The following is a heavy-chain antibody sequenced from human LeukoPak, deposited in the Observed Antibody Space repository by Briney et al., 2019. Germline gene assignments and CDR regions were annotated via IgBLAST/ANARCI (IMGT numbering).Heavy chain of an antibody. CDR2: INPHSGVT. V-gene: IGHV1-2*02. Sequence: GASVKVSCKTSGYTFSGYYMHWVRQAPGQGLEWGGWINPHSGVTKYAQKFQGRVTVTADTSITTAYMELRSLTSDDTAVYYCARGGVNNYFDPWGQGTLVTVSS. D-gene: IGHD3-16*01. CDR1: GYTFSGYY. J-gene: IGHJ5*02. CDR3: ARGGVNNYFDP.